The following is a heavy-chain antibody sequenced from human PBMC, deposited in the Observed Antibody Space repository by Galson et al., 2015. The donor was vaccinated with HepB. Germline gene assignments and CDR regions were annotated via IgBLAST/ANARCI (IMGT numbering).Heavy chain of an antibody. J-gene: IGHJ4*02. V-gene: IGHV1-24*01. CDR1: GYTLTELS. Sequence: SVKVSCKVSGYTLTELSMHWVRQAPGKGLEWMGGFDPEDGETIYAQKFQGRVTMTEDTSTDTAYMELSSLRSEDTAVYYCATDTPGPYSSGWYRDHWGQGTLVTVSS. CDR2: FDPEDGET. CDR3: ATDTPGPYSSGWYRDH. D-gene: IGHD6-19*01.